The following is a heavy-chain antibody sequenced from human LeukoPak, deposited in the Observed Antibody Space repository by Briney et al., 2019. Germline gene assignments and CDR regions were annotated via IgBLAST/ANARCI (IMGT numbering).Heavy chain of an antibody. CDR3: ARRPRGIQLWLPVYYFDY. V-gene: IGHV4-39*01. J-gene: IGHJ4*02. Sequence: PSETLSLTCTVSGGSISSSSYYWGWIRQPPGKGLEWIGSSDYSGSTYYNPSLKSRVTISVDTSKNQFSLKLSSVTAADTAVYYCARRPRGIQLWLPVYYFDYWGQGTLVNVSS. CDR2: SDYSGST. D-gene: IGHD5-18*01. CDR1: GGSISSSSYY.